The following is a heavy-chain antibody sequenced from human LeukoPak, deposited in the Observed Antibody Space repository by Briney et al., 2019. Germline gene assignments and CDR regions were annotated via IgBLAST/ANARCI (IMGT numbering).Heavy chain of an antibody. CDR3: AKDQPWRGGDGFDY. CDR2: IEYDGSNK. Sequence: GGSLRLSCAAAGFTFSDYAMHWVRQAPGKGLEWVAVIEYDGSNKYYADSVKGRFTISRDNSKNTLYLQMHSLRAEDTAVYYCAKDQPWRGGDGFDYWGQGTLVTVSS. CDR1: GFTFSDYA. D-gene: IGHD3-16*01. J-gene: IGHJ4*02. V-gene: IGHV3-30-3*01.